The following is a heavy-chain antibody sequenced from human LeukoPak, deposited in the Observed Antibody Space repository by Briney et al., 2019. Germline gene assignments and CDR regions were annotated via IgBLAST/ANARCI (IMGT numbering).Heavy chain of an antibody. CDR3: ARDQGVVVAASKGFDP. Sequence: SETLSLTCAVYGGSFSGYYWSWIRQPPGKGLEWIGEINHSGSTNYNPSLKSRVTISVDTSKNQFSLKLSSVTAADTAVYYCARDQGVVVAASKGFDPWGQGTLVTVSS. J-gene: IGHJ5*02. V-gene: IGHV4-34*01. CDR1: GGSFSGYY. D-gene: IGHD2-15*01. CDR2: INHSGST.